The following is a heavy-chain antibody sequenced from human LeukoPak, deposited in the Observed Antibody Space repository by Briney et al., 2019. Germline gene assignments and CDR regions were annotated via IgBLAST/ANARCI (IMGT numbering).Heavy chain of an antibody. CDR2: ISGSGGST. Sequence: RGSLRLSCAASGFTFSSYGMSWVRQAPGKGLEWVSAISGSGGSTYYADSVKGRFTISRDNSKNTLYLQMNSLRAEDTAVYYCASIGRIVVVIPDAFDIWGQGTMVTVSS. J-gene: IGHJ3*02. D-gene: IGHD3-22*01. CDR1: GFTFSSYG. V-gene: IGHV3-23*01. CDR3: ASIGRIVVVIPDAFDI.